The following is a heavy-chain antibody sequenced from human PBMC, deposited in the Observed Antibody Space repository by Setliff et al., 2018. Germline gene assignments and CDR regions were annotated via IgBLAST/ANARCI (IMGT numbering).Heavy chain of an antibody. D-gene: IGHD4-17*01. V-gene: IGHV1-69*13. J-gene: IGHJ4*02. CDR3: ARNYGDGYYFSDY. CDR2: IIPIFGTA. CDR1: GGTFSSYA. Sequence: SVKVSCKASGGTFSSYAISWVRQAPGQGLEWMGGIIPIFGTANYAQKFQGRVTITADESTSTAYMELSSLRLEDSAVYFCARNYGDGYYFSDYWGQGTLVTVSS.